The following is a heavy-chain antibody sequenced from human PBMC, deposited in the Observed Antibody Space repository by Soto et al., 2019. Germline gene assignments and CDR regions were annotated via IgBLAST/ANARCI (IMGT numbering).Heavy chain of an antibody. CDR3: ANQPAAGTPGY. D-gene: IGHD6-13*01. Sequence: SVKVSCKASGGTFSSYAISWVRQAPGQGLEWMGGIIPIFGTANYAQKFQGRVTIIADESTSTAYMELSSLRSEDTAVYYCANQPAAGTPGYWGQGTLVTVSS. J-gene: IGHJ4*02. CDR2: IIPIFGTA. CDR1: GGTFSSYA. V-gene: IGHV1-69*13.